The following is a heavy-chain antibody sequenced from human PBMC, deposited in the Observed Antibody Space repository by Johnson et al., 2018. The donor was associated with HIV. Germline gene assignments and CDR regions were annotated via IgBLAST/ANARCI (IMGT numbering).Heavy chain of an antibody. CDR2: IRYDGNSK. D-gene: IGHD1-26*01. CDR1: GFTFNTYG. CDR3: AKRHGPIVGDNVRGLLGLQWAM. J-gene: IGHJ2*01. Sequence: QVQLVESGGGVVQPGGSLRLSCAASGFTFNTYGMDWVRQAPGKGLEWVAFIRYDGNSKYYIDSVKGRFTISRDNSKNKLYLQMGSLRAEDTAVYYCAKRHGPIVGDNVRGLLGLQWAMWGPG. V-gene: IGHV3-30*02.